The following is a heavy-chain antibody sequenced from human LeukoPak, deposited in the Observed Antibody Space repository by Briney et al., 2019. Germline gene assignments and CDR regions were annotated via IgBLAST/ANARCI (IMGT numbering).Heavy chain of an antibody. Sequence: PGGSLRLPCAASGFTFSSYGMHWVRQAPGKGLEWVAVIWYDGSNKYYADSVKGRFTISRDNSKNTLYLQMNSLRAEDTAVYYCARETPHDFWSGYLRGWFDPWGQGTLVTVSS. CDR2: IWYDGSNK. CDR3: ARETPHDFWSGYLRGWFDP. CDR1: GFTFSSYG. J-gene: IGHJ5*02. D-gene: IGHD3-3*01. V-gene: IGHV3-33*01.